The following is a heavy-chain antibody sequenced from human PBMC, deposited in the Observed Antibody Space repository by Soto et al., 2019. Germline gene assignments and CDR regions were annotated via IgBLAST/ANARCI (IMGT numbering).Heavy chain of an antibody. V-gene: IGHV3-23*01. J-gene: IGHJ4*02. CDR2: LSGSGTST. CDR3: AKATTNGGWFNPFDS. D-gene: IGHD6-19*01. CDR1: GFSFVNYA. Sequence: GGSLRLSCAASGFSFVNYAMNWVRQAPGKGLEWVSGLSGSGTSTYYADSVKGRFTISRDNSRDTLFLQMNSLTADDTAVYYCAKATTNGGWFNPFDSWGQGALITVSS.